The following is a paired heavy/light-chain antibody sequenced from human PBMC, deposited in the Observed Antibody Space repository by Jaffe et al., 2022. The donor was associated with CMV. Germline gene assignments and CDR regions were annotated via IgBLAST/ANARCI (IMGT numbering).Heavy chain of an antibody. CDR3: ARDFGTRVLLPSGGGSMDY. V-gene: IGHV3-33*01. CDR2: IWYDRSNE. CDR1: GFTFSSNG. J-gene: IGHJ4*02. D-gene: IGHD2-8*02. Sequence: QVQLVESGGGVVQSGRSLRLSCAASGFTFSSNGMHWVRQAPGKGLEWVAIIWYDRSNEFYADSVKGRFTISRDNSKDTLYLQMNSLRVEDTAVYYCARDFGTRVLLPSGGGSMDYWGQGTLVTVSS.
Light chain of an antibody. Sequence: DIQMTQSPSSVSASVGDRVTITCRASQDISSWLAWYQQKPGKAPKLLIYAASTLQSGVPSRFSGSGSGTDFTLTVSSLQPEDFATYYCQQANSFPYTFGQGTKLEIK. CDR2: AAS. CDR3: QQANSFPYT. CDR1: QDISSW. V-gene: IGKV1-12*01. J-gene: IGKJ2*01.